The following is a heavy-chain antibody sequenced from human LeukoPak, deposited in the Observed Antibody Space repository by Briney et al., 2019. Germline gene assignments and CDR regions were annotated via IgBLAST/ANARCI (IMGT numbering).Heavy chain of an antibody. CDR1: GYTFTSYY. V-gene: IGHV1-46*01. J-gene: IGHJ4*02. Sequence: ASVKVSCKASGYTFTSYYMHWVRQAPGQGLEWMGIINPSGGSTSYAQKFQGRVTMTEDTSTDTAYMELSSLRSEDTAVYYCATADKIYYGSGSYYVDWGQGTLVTVSS. CDR3: ATADKIYYGSGSYYVD. D-gene: IGHD3-10*01. CDR2: INPSGGST.